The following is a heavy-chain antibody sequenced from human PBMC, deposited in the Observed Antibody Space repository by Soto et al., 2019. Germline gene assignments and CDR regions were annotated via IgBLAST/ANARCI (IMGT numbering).Heavy chain of an antibody. Sequence: QVQLQESGPGLVKPSETLSLTCTVSGGSINNVYWTWIRQPPGRGLEWIGYIYYTGTTKYNPSLTCRVTMSVYTSRNQFSLKLNSVTAADTAVYFCARMYSGSYYSWIDSLGQGTLVTVSS. V-gene: IGHV4-59*01. CDR1: GGSINNVY. CDR2: IYYTGTT. D-gene: IGHD1-26*01. CDR3: ARMYSGSYYSWIDS. J-gene: IGHJ5*01.